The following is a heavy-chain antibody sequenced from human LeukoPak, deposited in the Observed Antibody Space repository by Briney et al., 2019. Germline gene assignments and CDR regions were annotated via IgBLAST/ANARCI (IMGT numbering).Heavy chain of an antibody. CDR3: ARVGCSGGSCPPFDY. CDR1: GFTVSSNY. J-gene: IGHJ4*02. D-gene: IGHD2-15*01. CDR2: IYSGGST. Sequence: GGSLRLSCAASGFTVSSNYMSWVRQAPGKGLEWVSVIYSGGSTYYADSVKGRFTISRHNSKNTLYLQMNSLRAEDTAVYYCARVGCSGGSCPPFDYWGQGALVTVSS. V-gene: IGHV3-53*04.